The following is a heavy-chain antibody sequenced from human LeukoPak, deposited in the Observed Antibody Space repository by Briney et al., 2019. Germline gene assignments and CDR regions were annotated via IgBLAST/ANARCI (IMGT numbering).Heavy chain of an antibody. CDR3: AKARIAVGNDAFDI. CDR2: ISWNSGSI. Sequence: PGGSLRLSCAASGFTFDDYAMHWVRQAPGKGLEWVSGISWNSGSIGYADSVKGRFTISRDNAKNSLYLQMNSLRAEDMALYYCAKARIAVGNDAFDIWGQGTMVTVSS. D-gene: IGHD6-19*01. V-gene: IGHV3-9*03. CDR1: GFTFDDYA. J-gene: IGHJ3*02.